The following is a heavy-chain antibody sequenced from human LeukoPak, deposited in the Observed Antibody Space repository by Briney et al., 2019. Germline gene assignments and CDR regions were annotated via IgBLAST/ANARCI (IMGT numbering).Heavy chain of an antibody. CDR2: ISAYNGNT. V-gene: IGHV1-18*04. CDR1: GYTFTGYY. D-gene: IGHD4-17*01. J-gene: IGHJ3*02. Sequence: ASVKVSCKASGYTFTGYYMHWVRQAPGQGLEWMGWISAYNGNTNYAQKLQGRVTMTTDTSTSTAYMELRSLRSDDTAVYYCARASITVTGPFDIWGQGTMVTVSS. CDR3: ARASITVTGPFDI.